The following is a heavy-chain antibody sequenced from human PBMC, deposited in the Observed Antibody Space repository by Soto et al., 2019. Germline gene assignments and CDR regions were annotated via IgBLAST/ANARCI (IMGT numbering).Heavy chain of an antibody. CDR3: ARHSASIAVAAPTVARYYGMDV. V-gene: IGHV5-51*01. Sequence: PGESLKISCKGSGYSFTSYWIGWVRQMPGKGLEWMGIIYPGDSDTRYSPSFQGQVTISADKSISTAYLQWSSLKASDTAMYYCARHSASIAVAAPTVARYYGMDVWGQGTTVTVSS. CDR2: IYPGDSDT. CDR1: GYSFTSYW. J-gene: IGHJ6*02. D-gene: IGHD6-19*01.